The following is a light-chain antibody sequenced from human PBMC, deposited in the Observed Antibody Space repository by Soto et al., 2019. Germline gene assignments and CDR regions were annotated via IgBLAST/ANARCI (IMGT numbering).Light chain of an antibody. CDR3: QQYNDWPLT. CDR2: GAS. V-gene: IGKV3D-15*01. CDR1: QSVGSS. Sequence: EMLMTQSPSTLSASPLDRGRLXCRASQSVGSSLAWYQQKTGQAPRLLISGASSRATGIPDRFSGSGSETDFTLTISRLEPEDFALYYCQQYNDWPLTFGQGTKVDIK. J-gene: IGKJ1*01.